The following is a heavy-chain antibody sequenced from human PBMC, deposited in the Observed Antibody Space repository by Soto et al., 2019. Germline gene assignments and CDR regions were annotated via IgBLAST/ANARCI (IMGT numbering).Heavy chain of an antibody. V-gene: IGHV3-74*01. J-gene: IGHJ4*02. Sequence: GGSLRLSCAASGFTFSDYYMNWVRQAPGKGLEWVSCINSNGSSISYADSVKGRFTISRDNAKNTLYLQMNSLRAEDTAVYYCARAEGGYLFDYWGQGTLVTVSS. CDR1: GFTFSDYY. CDR3: ARAEGGYLFDY. CDR2: INSNGSSI. D-gene: IGHD3-22*01.